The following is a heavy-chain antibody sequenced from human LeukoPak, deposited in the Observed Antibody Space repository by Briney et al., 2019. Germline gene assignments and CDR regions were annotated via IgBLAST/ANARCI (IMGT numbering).Heavy chain of an antibody. J-gene: IGHJ4*02. CDR1: GFTFSSYS. CDR2: ISSSSSYI. V-gene: IGHV3-21*01. CDR3: ARGFRTGSHFDY. D-gene: IGHD1-1*01. Sequence: GGSLRHSCAASGFTFSSYSMNWVRQAPGKGLEWVSSISSSSSYIYYADSVKGRFTISRDNAKNSLYLQMNSLRAEDTAVYYCARGFRTGSHFDYWGQGTLVTVSS.